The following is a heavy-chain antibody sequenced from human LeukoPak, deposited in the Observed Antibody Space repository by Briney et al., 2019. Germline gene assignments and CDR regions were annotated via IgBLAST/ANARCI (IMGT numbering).Heavy chain of an antibody. CDR1: GFTFITYD. D-gene: IGHD5-18*01. V-gene: IGHV3-30*04. J-gene: IGHJ4*02. CDR3: ARERGYSYGTLIDY. CDR2: ISYDGSNK. Sequence: GGSLRLSCAASGFTFITYDMHWVRQAPGKGLEWVAVISYDGSNKYYADSVKGRFTISRDNSKNTLYLQMNSLRAEDTAVYYCARERGYSYGTLIDYWGQGTLVTVSS.